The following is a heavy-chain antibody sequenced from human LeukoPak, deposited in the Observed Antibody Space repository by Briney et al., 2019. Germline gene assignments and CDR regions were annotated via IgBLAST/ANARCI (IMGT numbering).Heavy chain of an antibody. CDR2: ISGSGGST. CDR1: GFTFSSYA. D-gene: IGHD3-22*01. Sequence: GGSLRLSCAASGFTFSSYAMSWVRQAPGKGLEWVSAISGSGGSTYYADSVKGRVTISRDNSKNTLYLQMNRLRAEDTAVYYCAKDLKAQYYYDSSGYSSLFDYWGQGTLVTVSS. J-gene: IGHJ4*02. CDR3: AKDLKAQYYYDSSGYSSLFDY. V-gene: IGHV3-23*01.